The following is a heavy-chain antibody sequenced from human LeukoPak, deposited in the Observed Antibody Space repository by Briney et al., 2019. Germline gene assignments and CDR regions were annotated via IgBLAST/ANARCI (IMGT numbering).Heavy chain of an antibody. CDR1: GFTFSDYY. Sequence: PGGSLRLSCAASGFTFSDYYMSWIRQAPGKGLEWLSYISISSSYTNYADSVKGRFTISRDNAKNSLYLQMNSLRAEDTAVYYCAREGVGATHFDYWGQGTLVTVSS. J-gene: IGHJ4*02. D-gene: IGHD1-26*01. CDR3: AREGVGATHFDY. V-gene: IGHV3-11*05. CDR2: ISISSSYT.